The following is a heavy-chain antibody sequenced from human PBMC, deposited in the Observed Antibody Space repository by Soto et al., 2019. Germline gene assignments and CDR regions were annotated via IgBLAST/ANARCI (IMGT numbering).Heavy chain of an antibody. J-gene: IGHJ6*02. CDR1: GYTFTGYY. CDR2: INPNSGGT. Sequence: GASVKVSCKASGYTFTGYYMHWVRQAPGQGLEWMGWINPNSGGTNYAQKFQGWVTMTRDTSISTAYMELSRLRSDDTAVYYCARDGSGSVTTHYYGMDVWGQGTTVTVSS. CDR3: ARDGSGSVTTHYYGMDV. D-gene: IGHD4-17*01. V-gene: IGHV1-2*04.